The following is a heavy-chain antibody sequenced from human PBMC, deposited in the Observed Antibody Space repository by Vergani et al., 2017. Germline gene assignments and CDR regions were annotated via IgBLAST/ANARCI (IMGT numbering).Heavy chain of an antibody. D-gene: IGHD2-15*01. Sequence: QVQLVQSGAEVKKPGSSVKVSCKASGVTFSSYTISWVRQAPGQGLEWMGRIIPILGIANYAQKFQGRVTITADKSTSTAYMELSSLRSEDTAVYYCARGPPSYGSGGSCYDYYYGMDVWGQ. CDR2: IIPILGIA. V-gene: IGHV1-69*02. CDR1: GVTFSSYT. J-gene: IGHJ6*02. CDR3: ARGPPSYGSGGSCYDYYYGMDV.